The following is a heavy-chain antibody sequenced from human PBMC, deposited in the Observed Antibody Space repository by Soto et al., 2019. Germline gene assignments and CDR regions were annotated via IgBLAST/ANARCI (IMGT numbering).Heavy chain of an antibody. V-gene: IGHV4-30-4*08. CDR1: GASISYENYH. J-gene: IGHJ6*02. CDR2: IHYSGSI. CDR3: AREDDGGDRDYYGLDV. Sequence: LSLTCTVSGASISYENYHWTWLRQSPGKGMEWIGYIHYSGSIIYNPSFKSRVTISVDTSKNPFSLQLSSVTAADTALYFCAREDDGGDRDYYGLDVWGQGTTVTVSS. D-gene: IGHD2-21*02.